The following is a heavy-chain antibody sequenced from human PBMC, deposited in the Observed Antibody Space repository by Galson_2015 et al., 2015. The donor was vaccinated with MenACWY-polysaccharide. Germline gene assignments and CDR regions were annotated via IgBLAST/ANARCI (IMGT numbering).Heavy chain of an antibody. CDR3: ARVPYYDFWSGYASKYYFDY. CDR2: ISSSSYI. J-gene: IGHJ4*02. V-gene: IGHV3-21*01. Sequence: SLRLSCAASGFTFSSYSMNWVRQAPGKGLEWVSSISSSSYIYYADSVKGRFTISRDNAKNSLYLQMNSLRAEDTAVYYCARVPYYDFWSGYASKYYFDYWGQGTLVTVSS. CDR1: GFTFSSYS. D-gene: IGHD3-3*01.